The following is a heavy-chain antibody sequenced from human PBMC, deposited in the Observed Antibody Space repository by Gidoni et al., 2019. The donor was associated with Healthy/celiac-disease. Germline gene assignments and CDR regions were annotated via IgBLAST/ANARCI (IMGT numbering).Heavy chain of an antibody. Sequence: QLQLQESGPGLVKPSETLSLTCTVSGGSISSSSYYWGWIRQPPGKGLEWIGSIYYSGSTYYNPSLKSRVTISVDTSKNQFSLKLSSVTAADTAVYYCARTTYYYGSGINWFDPWGQGTLVTVSS. CDR2: IYYSGST. V-gene: IGHV4-39*01. CDR1: GGSISSSSYY. D-gene: IGHD3-10*01. CDR3: ARTTYYYGSGINWFDP. J-gene: IGHJ5*02.